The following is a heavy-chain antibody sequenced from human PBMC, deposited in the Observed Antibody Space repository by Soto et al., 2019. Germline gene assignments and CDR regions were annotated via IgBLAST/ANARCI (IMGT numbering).Heavy chain of an antibody. V-gene: IGHV1-18*01. CDR3: AREGSRYYDILTGYYRANYFDY. CDR1: GYTFTSYG. CDR2: IGAYNGNT. Sequence: ASVKVSCKASGYTFTSYGMTWVRQAPGQGLEWMGWIGAYNGNTNYGQKFQGRVTMTTDTSTSTAYMELRSLSFDDTAVYYCAREGSRYYDILTGYYRANYFDYWGQGTPVTVSS. D-gene: IGHD3-9*01. J-gene: IGHJ4*02.